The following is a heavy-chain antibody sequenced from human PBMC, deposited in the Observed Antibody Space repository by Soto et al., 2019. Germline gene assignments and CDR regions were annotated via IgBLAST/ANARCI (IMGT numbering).Heavy chain of an antibody. CDR3: ARDRGFYVDTAMIMDV. D-gene: IGHD5-18*01. Sequence: VASVKVSCKASGGTFSSYAISWVRQAPGQGLEWMGGIIPIFGTANYAQKFQGRVTITADESTSTAYMELSSLRSEDTAVYYCARDRGFYVDTAMIMDVWGQGTTVTVSS. CDR2: IIPIFGTA. J-gene: IGHJ6*02. V-gene: IGHV1-69*13. CDR1: GGTFSSYA.